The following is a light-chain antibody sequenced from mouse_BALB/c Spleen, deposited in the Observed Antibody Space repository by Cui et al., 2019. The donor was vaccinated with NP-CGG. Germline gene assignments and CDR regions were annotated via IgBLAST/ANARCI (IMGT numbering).Light chain of an antibody. CDR3: ALWYSNHWV. Sequence: QAVVTQESALTTSPGETVTLTCRSSTGAVTISKYANWIQEKPDHLFTGLIGGTNNRAPGVPARFSGSLMGDKAALTITGAQTEDEAIYFCALWYSNHWVFGGGTKLTVL. J-gene: IGLJ1*01. CDR2: GTN. CDR1: TGAVTISKY. V-gene: IGLV1*01.